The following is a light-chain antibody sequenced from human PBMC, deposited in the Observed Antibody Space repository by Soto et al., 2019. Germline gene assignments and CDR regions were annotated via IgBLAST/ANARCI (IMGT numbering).Light chain of an antibody. CDR1: SSDVGGHEY. CDR2: EVR. CDR3: SSYRGGSTYV. V-gene: IGLV2-14*01. J-gene: IGLJ1*01. Sequence: QSALTQPASVSGSPGQSITISCTGTSSDVGGHEYVSWYQQHPGKAPKLMIYEVRDRPSGVSSRFSGSKSGNTASLTISGLQAEDEADYYCSSYRGGSTYVFGTGTKVTVL.